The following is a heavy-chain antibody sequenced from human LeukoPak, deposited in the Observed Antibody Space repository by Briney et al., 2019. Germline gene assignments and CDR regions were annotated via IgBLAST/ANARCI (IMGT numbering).Heavy chain of an antibody. J-gene: IGHJ4*02. CDR3: AKTSLGYCSGGSCYVDY. CDR1: GFTLYKHA. CDR2: VSGSGSST. V-gene: IGHV3-23*01. D-gene: IGHD2-15*01. Sequence: GSLRPSCSASGFTLYKHAKGWGRQAPGKGAEWGSGVSGSGSSTYYVDSVKGRFTISRDNSKNTLYLQMSSLRAEDTAVYYCAKTSLGYCSGGSCYVDYWGQGTLVTVSS.